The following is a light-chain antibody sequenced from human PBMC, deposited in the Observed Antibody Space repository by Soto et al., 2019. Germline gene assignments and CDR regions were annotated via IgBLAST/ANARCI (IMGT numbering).Light chain of an antibody. CDR2: EVS. V-gene: IGLV2-14*01. CDR3: SSYTSSSTLG. J-gene: IGLJ2*01. CDR1: SSDVGGYNY. Sequence: SVLTQPASVSGSPGQSITISCTGTSSDVGGYNYVSWYQQHPGKAPKLMIYEVSNRPSGVSNRFSGSKSGNTASLTISGLQAEDEADYYCSSYTSSSTLGFGGGTQLTVL.